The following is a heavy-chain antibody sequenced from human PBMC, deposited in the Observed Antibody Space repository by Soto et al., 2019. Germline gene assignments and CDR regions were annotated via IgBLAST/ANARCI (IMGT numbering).Heavy chain of an antibody. D-gene: IGHD2-8*01. J-gene: IGHJ5*01. CDR3: ATWWMYAPRFYS. CDR1: GGSISSGGYS. CDR2: IYHSGST. Sequence: QLQLQESGSGLVKPSQTLSLTCAVSGGSISSGGYSWSWIRQPPGKRLEWIGYIYHSGSTYYNPSLKSRVTISGDRPKNQLSLKLTSVTAADTAVYYCATWWMYAPRFYSCRQGTLVTLSS. V-gene: IGHV4-30-2*01.